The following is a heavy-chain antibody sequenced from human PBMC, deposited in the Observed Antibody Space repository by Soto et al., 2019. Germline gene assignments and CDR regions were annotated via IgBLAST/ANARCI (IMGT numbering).Heavy chain of an antibody. CDR2: KHHSGST. CDR3: AYSSGWWRLDV. CDR1: GGSINNGYW. V-gene: IGHV4-4*02. D-gene: IGHD6-19*01. Sequence: QVHLQESGPGLVKPSGTLSLTCGVSGGSINNGYWWTWVRQPPGKGLEWIGEKHHSGSTNYNLSLKXRVSISLDKSKNQCSRILSSVTAADPAVYYCAYSSGWWRLDVWGQGTTVTVSS. J-gene: IGHJ6*02.